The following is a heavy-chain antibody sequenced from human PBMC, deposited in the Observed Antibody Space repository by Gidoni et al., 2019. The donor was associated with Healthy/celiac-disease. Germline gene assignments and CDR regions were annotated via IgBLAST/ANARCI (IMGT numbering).Heavy chain of an antibody. J-gene: IGHJ4*02. V-gene: IGHV1-69*01. CDR1: GGTFSSYA. CDR2: IIPIFGTA. D-gene: IGHD3-10*01. CDR3: AREYYYGSGSYSLDY. Sequence: QVQLVQSGAEVKKPGSSVKVSAKASGGTFSSYAIRWVRQAPGQGLEWMGGIIPIFGTANYAQKFQGRVTITADESTSTAYMELSSLRSEDTAVYYCAREYYYGSGSYSLDYWGQGTLVTVSS.